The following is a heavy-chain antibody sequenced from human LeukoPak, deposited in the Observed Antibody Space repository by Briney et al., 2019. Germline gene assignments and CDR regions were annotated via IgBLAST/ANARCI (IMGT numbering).Heavy chain of an antibody. CDR2: INHSGST. CDR1: GGSFSGYY. J-gene: IGHJ4*02. V-gene: IGHV4-34*01. D-gene: IGHD3-9*01. CDR3: ARVLPYYDILTGYYSPYFDY. Sequence: SETLSLTCAVYGGSFSGYYWSWIRQPPGKGLEWIGEINHSGSTNYNPSLKSRVTISVDTSKNQFSLKLSSVTATDTAVYYCARVLPYYDILTGYYSPYFDYWGQGTLVTVSS.